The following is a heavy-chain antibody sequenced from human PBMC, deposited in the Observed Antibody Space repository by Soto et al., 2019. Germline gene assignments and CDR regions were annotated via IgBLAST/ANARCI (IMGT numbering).Heavy chain of an antibody. V-gene: IGHV4-61*01. CDR3: ARVLLWFGELPYGMDV. CDR2: IYYSGST. J-gene: IGHJ6*02. D-gene: IGHD3-10*01. CDR1: GGSVSSGSYY. Sequence: PSETLSLTCTVSGGSVSSGSYYWSWIRQPPGKGLEWIGYIYYSGSTNYNPSLKSRVTISVDTSKNQFSLKLSSVTAADTAVYYCARVLLWFGELPYGMDVWGQGTTVTVSS.